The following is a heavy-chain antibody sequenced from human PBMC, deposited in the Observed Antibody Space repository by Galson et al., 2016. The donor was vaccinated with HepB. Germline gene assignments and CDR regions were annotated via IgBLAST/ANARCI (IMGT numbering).Heavy chain of an antibody. CDR3: ARDLFLGISTHHNWFDP. CDR1: GQPINNYY. CDR2: IFGGTT. V-gene: IGHV4-4*07. J-gene: IGHJ5*02. D-gene: IGHD2/OR15-2a*01. Sequence: SETLSLTCTVSGQPINNYYWSWIRQPAGQGLEWIGRIFGGTTNYNPSLESRVTMSVDTSKNQVSLRLSSVTAADTAVYYCARDLFLGISTHHNWFDPWGQGTLVVVSS.